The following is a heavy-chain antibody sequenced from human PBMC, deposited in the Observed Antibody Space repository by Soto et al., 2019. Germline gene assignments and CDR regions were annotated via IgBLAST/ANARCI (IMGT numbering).Heavy chain of an antibody. CDR1: GFTFSKYT. J-gene: IGHJ4*02. V-gene: IGHV3-30-3*01. D-gene: IGHD3-3*01. Sequence: GGSLRLSCAASGFTFSKYTMHWVRQAPGKGLEWVAAISDDGSNTYYADSVKGRFTISRDNSKNTLYLQMNGLGNEDTAVHYCAREVYYDFWSGFNTPPYYFDDWGQGTLVTVSS. CDR2: ISDDGSNT. CDR3: AREVYYDFWSGFNTPPYYFDD.